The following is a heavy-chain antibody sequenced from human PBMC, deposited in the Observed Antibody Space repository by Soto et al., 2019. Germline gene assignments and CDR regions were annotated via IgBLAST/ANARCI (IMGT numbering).Heavy chain of an antibody. CDR3: ARYSPYYYDSSGEY. CDR2: IYHSAST. Sequence: QVQLQESGPGLVKPSGTLSLTCAVSGGSISSSNWWSWVRQPPGKGLEWIGEIYHSASTNYNPSLKSRVTISVDKSKNQFSLKLSSVTAADKAVYYCARYSPYYYDSSGEYWGQGTLVTVSS. J-gene: IGHJ4*02. D-gene: IGHD3-22*01. V-gene: IGHV4-4*02. CDR1: GGSISSSNW.